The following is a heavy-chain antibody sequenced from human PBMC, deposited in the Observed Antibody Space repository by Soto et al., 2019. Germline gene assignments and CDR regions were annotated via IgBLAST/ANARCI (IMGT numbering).Heavy chain of an antibody. J-gene: IGHJ1*01. CDR2: ISYDGSNK. Sequence: QVPLVESGGGVVQPGTSLRLSCAASGFTFSSYGLHWLRQAPGKGLEWVAVISYDGSNKYYADSVKGRFPISRDNSKNTLYLQLHSLIAADTAVYYCARDATSIFGVPPVHWGQGTRVTVSS. V-gene: IGHV3-30*03. D-gene: IGHD3-3*01. CDR3: ARDATSIFGVPPVH. CDR1: GFTFSSYG.